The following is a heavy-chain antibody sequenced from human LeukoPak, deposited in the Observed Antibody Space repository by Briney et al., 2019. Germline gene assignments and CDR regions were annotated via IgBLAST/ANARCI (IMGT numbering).Heavy chain of an antibody. D-gene: IGHD6-25*01. CDR2: INHSGST. Sequence: KPSETLSLTCAGYGGSFSGYYWSWIRQPPGKGLEWIGEINHSGSTNYNPSLKSRVTISVDTSKNQFSLKLSSVTAADTAVYYCARRNDSSGYFDYWGQGTLVTVSS. J-gene: IGHJ4*02. CDR3: ARRNDSSGYFDY. CDR1: GGSFSGYY. V-gene: IGHV4-34*01.